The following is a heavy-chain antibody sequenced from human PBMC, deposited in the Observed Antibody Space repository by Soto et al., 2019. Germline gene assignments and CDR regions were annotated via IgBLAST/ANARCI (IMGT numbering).Heavy chain of an antibody. CDR2: IGTSETNT. CDR1: GFTFSNYE. D-gene: IGHD2-21*01. V-gene: IGHV3-48*03. CDR3: AREELNCGGDCFAF. Sequence: GGSLRLSCAASGFTFSNYEFNWVRQAPGKGLEWISYIGTSETNTYYAASVKGRFTVSRDNAKNSVYLQMNSLRAEDTAIYYCAREELNCGGDCFAFWGQGALVTV. J-gene: IGHJ4*02.